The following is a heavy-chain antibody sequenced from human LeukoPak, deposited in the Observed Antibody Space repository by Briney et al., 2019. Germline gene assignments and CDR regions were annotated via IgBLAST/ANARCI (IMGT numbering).Heavy chain of an antibody. CDR3: ARGLIYSPNWFDP. V-gene: IGHV3-66*01. CDR1: GFPVSTNY. CDR2: IYSGAST. Sequence: GGSLRLSCAASGFPVSTNYMSWVRQAPGKGLEWVSVIYSGASTYYADSVKGRFTISRDNSNNTLYLQMNSLRAEDTAVYYCARGLIYSPNWFDPWGQGTLVTVSS. D-gene: IGHD4-11*01. J-gene: IGHJ5*02.